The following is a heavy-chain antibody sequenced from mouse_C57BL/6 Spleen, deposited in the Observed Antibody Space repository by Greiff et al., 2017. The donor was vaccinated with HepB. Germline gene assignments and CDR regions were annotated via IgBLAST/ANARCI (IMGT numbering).Heavy chain of an antibody. Sequence: QVQLQQPGAELVMPGASVKLSCKASGYTFTSYWMHWVKQRPGQGLEWIGEIDPSDSYTNYNQKFKGKSTLTVDKSSSTAYMQLSSLTSEDSAVYYCARRVYDGYYVGYFYVWGTGTTVTVSS. CDR1: GYTFTSYW. CDR2: IDPSDSYT. CDR3: ARRVYDGYYVGYFYV. V-gene: IGHV1-69*01. J-gene: IGHJ1*03. D-gene: IGHD2-3*01.